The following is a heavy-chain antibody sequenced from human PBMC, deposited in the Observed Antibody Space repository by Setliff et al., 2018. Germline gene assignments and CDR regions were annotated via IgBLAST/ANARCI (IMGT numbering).Heavy chain of an antibody. CDR1: GYTFTNYG. CDR3: ARAPLTYYYDSSGYYFEYFQH. J-gene: IGHJ1*01. V-gene: IGHV1-18*01. Sequence: ASVKVSCKASGYTFTNYGVTWVRQAPGQGLEWMGWIGAYNGNTYNAHKFQGRVTMTSDTSTSTAYMELRSLRSDDTAVYYCARAPLTYYYDSSGYYFEYFQHWGQGTLVTVSS. CDR2: IGAYNGNT. D-gene: IGHD3-22*01.